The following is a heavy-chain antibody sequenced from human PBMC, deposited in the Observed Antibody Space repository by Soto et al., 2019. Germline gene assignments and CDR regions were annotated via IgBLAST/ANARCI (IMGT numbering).Heavy chain of an antibody. V-gene: IGHV2-5*02. CDR2: IYWDDDK. CDR3: AHRLGGIGVAGTFDY. CDR1: GFSLSTSGVG. D-gene: IGHD6-19*01. Sequence: QITLKESGPTLVKPTQTLTLTCTFSGFSLSTSGVGVGWIRQPPGKALEWLALIYWDDDKRYSPSLKSRLTITKDTSKNQVVLTMTDMDPVDTATYYCAHRLGGIGVAGTFDYWGQGTLVTVSS. J-gene: IGHJ4*02.